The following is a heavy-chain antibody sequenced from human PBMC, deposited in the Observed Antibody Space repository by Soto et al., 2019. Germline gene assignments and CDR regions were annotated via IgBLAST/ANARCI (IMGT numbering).Heavy chain of an antibody. Sequence: GASVKVSCKASGYTFSNYGITWVRQAPGQPLEWLGWISLYSDGTNYAQKFQGRVSMTTDTSTTTAYMELRSLRSDDTAVYYCARVVPGAEAWFGPWGQGTLVTVSS. J-gene: IGHJ5*02. D-gene: IGHD2-2*01. CDR2: ISLYSDGT. V-gene: IGHV1-18*01. CDR1: GYTFSNYG. CDR3: ARVVPGAEAWFGP.